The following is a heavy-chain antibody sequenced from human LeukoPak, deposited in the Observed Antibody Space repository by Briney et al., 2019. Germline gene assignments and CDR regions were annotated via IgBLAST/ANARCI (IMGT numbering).Heavy chain of an antibody. V-gene: IGHV4-31*03. J-gene: IGHJ5*02. Sequence: SQTLSLTCTVSGDSISSGGYYWSWIRQHPGKGLEWIGYIYYSGSTYYNPSLKSRVTISVDTSKNQFSLKLSSVTAADTAVYYCASEVIVATIWGNWFDPWGQGTLVTASS. CDR3: ASEVIVATIWGNWFDP. D-gene: IGHD5-12*01. CDR2: IYYSGST. CDR1: GDSISSGGYY.